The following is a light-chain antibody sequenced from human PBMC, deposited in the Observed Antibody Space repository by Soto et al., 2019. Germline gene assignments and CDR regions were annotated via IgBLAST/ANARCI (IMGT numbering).Light chain of an antibody. CDR3: HQHGGSPET. CDR1: RSVNNNY. CDR2: GAS. Sequence: EIGLTQPPGTLSFSPGERATLSCRASRSVNNNYLAWYQQKPGQAPRLLIFGASSRATGIPDRFIGSGSGTEFILTISRLEPDDFAIYHCHQHGGSPETFGQGTKVDIK. V-gene: IGKV3-20*01. J-gene: IGKJ1*01.